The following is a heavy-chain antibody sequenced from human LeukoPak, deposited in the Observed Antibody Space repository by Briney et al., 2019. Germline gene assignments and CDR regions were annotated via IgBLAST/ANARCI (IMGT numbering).Heavy chain of an antibody. D-gene: IGHD1-26*01. V-gene: IGHV3-66*02. Sequence: GGSLRLSCAASGFTVSSNYMSWVRQAPGKGLEWVSVIYSGGSTYYADSVKGRFTISRDNSKNTLYLQMNSLRAEDTAVYYCAREPSGSRYFDYWGQGTLVTVSS. CDR1: GFTVSSNY. J-gene: IGHJ4*02. CDR2: IYSGGST. CDR3: AREPSGSRYFDY.